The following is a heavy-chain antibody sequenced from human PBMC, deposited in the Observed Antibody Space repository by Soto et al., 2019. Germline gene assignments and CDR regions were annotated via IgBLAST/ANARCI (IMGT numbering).Heavy chain of an antibody. CDR3: TRGGIRGVSWNWFDT. D-gene: IGHD3-10*01. CDR1: GFTFSSHD. CDR2: IDSAGDA. J-gene: IGHJ5*02. V-gene: IGHV3-13*01. Sequence: EVQLVESGGSLEQPGGSLRLSCAASGFTFSSHDMHWVRQVIGKGLEWVSGIDSAGDAKYAASVKGRFTISRENAKNSLHPQMNSLRAGDTAVYYCTRGGIRGVSWNWFDTWGQGTLVTVSS.